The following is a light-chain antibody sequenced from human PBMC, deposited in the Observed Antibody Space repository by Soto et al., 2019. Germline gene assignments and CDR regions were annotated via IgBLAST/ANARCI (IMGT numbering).Light chain of an antibody. V-gene: IGKV1-27*01. CDR1: QGIASY. CDR3: QKYNSAPT. Sequence: IQLTQSPSSLSASVGDRVTITCRASQGIASYLAWYQQKPGKAPKLLIYAASTLQSGVPSRFSGSGSGTDFTLTISCLQPEDVATYYCQKYNSAPTFGQGTRLEI. J-gene: IGKJ5*01. CDR2: AAS.